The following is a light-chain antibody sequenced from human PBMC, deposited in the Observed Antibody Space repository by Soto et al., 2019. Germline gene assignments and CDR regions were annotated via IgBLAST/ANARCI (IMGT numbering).Light chain of an antibody. V-gene: IGKV4-1*01. Sequence: DIVMTQSPDSLAVSLGERATINCKSSQSVLYSSNNKNYLAWYQQKPGQPPKLLIYWASTRESGVPDRFSGSGSGTDFTLTISSLKAEEVAVYDCQQYYSTLWTCGQGTKVEIK. CDR2: WAS. CDR3: QQYYSTLWT. J-gene: IGKJ1*01. CDR1: QSVLYSSNNKNY.